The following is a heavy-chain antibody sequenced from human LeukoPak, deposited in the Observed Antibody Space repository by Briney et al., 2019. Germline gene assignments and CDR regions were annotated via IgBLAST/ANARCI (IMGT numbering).Heavy chain of an antibody. CDR3: ARDLLLWFGELQYYFDY. CDR2: MNPNSGNT. J-gene: IGHJ4*02. D-gene: IGHD3-10*01. V-gene: IGHV1-8*01. CDR1: GYMFTSYD. Sequence: ASVKVSCKASGYMFTSYDINWVRQATGQGLEWMGWMNPNSGNTGFGQKFQGRVTITRDTSASTAYMELSSLRSEDTAVYYCARDLLLWFGELQYYFDYWGQGTLVTVSS.